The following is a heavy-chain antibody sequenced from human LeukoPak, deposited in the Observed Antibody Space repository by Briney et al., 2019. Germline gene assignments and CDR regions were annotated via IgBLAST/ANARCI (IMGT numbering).Heavy chain of an antibody. J-gene: IGHJ4*02. CDR1: SGSISTYY. CDR2: IHYTGST. Sequence: SETLSLTCTVPSGSISTYYWTWIRQPPGKSLEWIGFIHYTGSTNYNPSLKSRVTISVDTSKNQFSLKLNSVTAADTAVYYCARSSGSRYYIDYWGQGTLVTVSS. CDR3: ARSSGSRYYIDY. V-gene: IGHV4-59*01. D-gene: IGHD1-26*01.